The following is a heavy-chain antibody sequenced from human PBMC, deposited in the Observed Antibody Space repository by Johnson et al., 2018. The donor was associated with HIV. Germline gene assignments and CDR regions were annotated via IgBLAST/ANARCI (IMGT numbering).Heavy chain of an antibody. V-gene: IGHV3-33*06. D-gene: IGHD1-14*01. J-gene: IGHJ3*02. CDR3: AKETHYITPNDCDAFDI. Sequence: QVQLVESGGGVVQPGRSLRLSCAASQFTFSDFPMHWVRQAPGAGLEWVAVIRYDGSNKYYTDSVKGQFTISRDNSKDTLFLQMNSLRAEDTALYYCAKETHYITPNDCDAFDIWGQGTMVTVSS. CDR1: QFTFSDFP. CDR2: IRYDGSNK.